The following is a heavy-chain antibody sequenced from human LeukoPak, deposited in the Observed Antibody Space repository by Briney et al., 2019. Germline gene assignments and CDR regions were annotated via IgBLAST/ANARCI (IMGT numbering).Heavy chain of an antibody. V-gene: IGHV3-23*01. J-gene: IGHJ4*02. CDR3: ARGGGIAGSSWVFDY. CDR1: GFTFSSYA. D-gene: IGHD6-6*01. Sequence: GGSLRLSCAASGFTFSSYAMSWVRQAPGKGLEWVSAISGSGGSTYYADSVKGRFTISRDNSKNTLYLQMNSLRAEDTAVYYCARGGGIAGSSWVFDYWGQRLRVTVSS. CDR2: ISGSGGST.